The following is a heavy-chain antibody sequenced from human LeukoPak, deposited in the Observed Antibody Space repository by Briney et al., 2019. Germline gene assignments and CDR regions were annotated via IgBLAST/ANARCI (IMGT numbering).Heavy chain of an antibody. V-gene: IGHV3-21*01. CDR3: ARGSISIAVAADAFDI. CDR2: MSSSSKYI. Sequence: GGSLRLSCAASGFTFSSYSMNWVRQAPGKGLEWVSSMSSSSKYIYYADSVKGRFTISRDNAKNSLFLQMNSLRAEDTAVYYCARGSISIAVAADAFDIWGQGTMVTVSS. CDR1: GFTFSSYS. D-gene: IGHD6-19*01. J-gene: IGHJ3*02.